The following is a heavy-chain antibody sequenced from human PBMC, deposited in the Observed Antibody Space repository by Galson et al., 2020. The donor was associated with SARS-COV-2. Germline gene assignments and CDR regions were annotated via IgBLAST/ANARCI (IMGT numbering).Heavy chain of an antibody. D-gene: IGHD3-16*02. J-gene: IGHJ4*02. V-gene: IGHV1-24*01. CDR2: FDPEAGET. Sequence: ASVKVSCKVSGYTLTELSMHWVRQAPGKRPEWLGGFDPEAGETIYAKKFQGRVTMTEDTSTDTAYMELSSLRSEDTAVYYCATDTSYDYVWGSYRRPTLDYWGQGTLVTVSS. CDR1: GYTLTELS. CDR3: ATDTSYDYVWGSYRRPTLDY.